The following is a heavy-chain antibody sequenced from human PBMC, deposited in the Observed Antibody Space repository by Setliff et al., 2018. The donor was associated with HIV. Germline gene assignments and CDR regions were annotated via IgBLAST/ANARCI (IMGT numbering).Heavy chain of an antibody. CDR1: GGSFGVYR. V-gene: IGHV4-4*07. D-gene: IGHD5-18*01. CDR2: IDSSGTT. CDR3: ARATATKPFDI. Sequence: SETLSLTCTISGGSFGVYRWSWIRQSAGRGLEWIGRIDSSGTTDYKPSLKGRVAISVDTSKNQFSLKLSSVTAADTALYYCARATATKPFDIWGQGTVVTVSS. J-gene: IGHJ3*02.